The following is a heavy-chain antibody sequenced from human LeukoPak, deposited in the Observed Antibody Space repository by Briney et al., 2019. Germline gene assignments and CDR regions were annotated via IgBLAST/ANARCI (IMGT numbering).Heavy chain of an antibody. J-gene: IGHJ4*02. CDR1: GGSISSHNYY. Sequence: SETLSLTCTVSGGSISSHNYYWGWIRQPPGKGLEWIGSIYYSGDTYYNPCIKSRVTISVDTSKNQFSLKLSSVTAADTAVYYCARRLRVYYYDSSGYYWEDFDYWGQGTLVTVSS. V-gene: IGHV4-39*01. D-gene: IGHD3-22*01. CDR2: IYYSGDT. CDR3: ARRLRVYYYDSSGYYWEDFDY.